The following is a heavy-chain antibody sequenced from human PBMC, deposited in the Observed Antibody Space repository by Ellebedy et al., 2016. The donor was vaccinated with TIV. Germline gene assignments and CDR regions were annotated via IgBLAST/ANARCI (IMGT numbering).Heavy chain of an antibody. J-gene: IGHJ5*02. CDR3: STLCIGDCYSRFDP. Sequence: PGGSLRLSCAASGFPFITFEMHWVRQAPGKGLEWVAVTSPDGSNKYYADSVQGRFTISRDNSRNTLYLQMNSLRAEDTAVYYCSTLCIGDCYSRFDPWGQGTLVTVSS. D-gene: IGHD2-21*02. CDR2: TSPDGSNK. V-gene: IGHV3-30*04. CDR1: GFPFITFE.